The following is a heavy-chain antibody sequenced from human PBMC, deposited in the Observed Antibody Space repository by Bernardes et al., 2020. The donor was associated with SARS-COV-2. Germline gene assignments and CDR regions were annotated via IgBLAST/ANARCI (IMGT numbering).Heavy chain of an antibody. CDR1: GGSISSYY. J-gene: IGHJ6*02. Sequence: SETLSLTCIVSGGSISSYYWSWIRQPPGKGLEWIGHIYFSGDTRYNPSLKSRVTVSVDTSKNLCSLKLTSVTAADTAMYYCARHPAPARYYGMDVWGQGTTVTVSS. V-gene: IGHV4-59*08. CDR3: ARHPAPARYYGMDV. CDR2: IYFSGDT.